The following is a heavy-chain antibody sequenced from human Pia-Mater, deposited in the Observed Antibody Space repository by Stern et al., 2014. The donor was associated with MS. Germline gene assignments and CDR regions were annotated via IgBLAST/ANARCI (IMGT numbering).Heavy chain of an antibody. CDR3: DGYASWVDY. D-gene: IGHD5-18*01. CDR2: IYYSGST. CDR1: GGSISSSSYY. V-gene: IGHV4-39*01. J-gene: IGHJ4*02. Sequence: QVQLQESGPGLVKPSETLSLTCPVSGGSISSSSYYWGWIRQPPGKGLEWVGSIYYSGSTYSNPSLQSRDPISVDTSKNQFSLKLSSGTAADTAVYYCDGYASWVDYWGQGTLVTVSS.